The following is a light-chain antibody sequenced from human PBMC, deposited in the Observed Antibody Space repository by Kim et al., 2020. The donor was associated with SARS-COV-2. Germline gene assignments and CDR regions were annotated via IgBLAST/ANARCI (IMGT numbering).Light chain of an antibody. Sequence: AHVGDGVTITCRASQSISTYLNWYQQKPGKAPNLLIYAASSLQTGVPSRFSGSGSGTDFTLTISSLQPEDVATYYCQQSYDTPTTFGQGTKVDIK. J-gene: IGKJ1*01. V-gene: IGKV1-39*01. CDR3: QQSYDTPTT. CDR1: QSISTY. CDR2: AAS.